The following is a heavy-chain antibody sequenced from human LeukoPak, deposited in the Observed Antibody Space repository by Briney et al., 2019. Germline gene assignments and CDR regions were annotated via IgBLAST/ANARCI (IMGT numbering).Heavy chain of an antibody. D-gene: IGHD2-2*01. V-gene: IGHV4-34*01. Sequence: SETLSLTCAVYGGSFSGYYWSWIRQPPGKGLEWIGEINHSGSTNYNPSLKSRVTISVDTSKNQFSLKLSSVTAADTAVYYCARGLVVPAAHAFDIRGQGTMVTVSS. CDR3: ARGLVVPAAHAFDI. CDR1: GGSFSGYY. J-gene: IGHJ3*02. CDR2: INHSGST.